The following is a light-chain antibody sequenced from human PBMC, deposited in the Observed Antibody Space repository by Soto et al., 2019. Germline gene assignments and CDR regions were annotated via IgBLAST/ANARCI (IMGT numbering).Light chain of an antibody. CDR2: GAS. CDR1: QSISSN. J-gene: IGKJ2*01. CDR3: QQYGGSTIFT. V-gene: IGKV3-20*01. Sequence: DIVMTQSPATLSLSPGERATLSCRASQSISSNLAWYYQKPGQAPRLLIFGASSRATGIPDRFSGSGSGTDFTLTINRVEPEDFGVYYCQQYGGSTIFTFGQGTKLEV.